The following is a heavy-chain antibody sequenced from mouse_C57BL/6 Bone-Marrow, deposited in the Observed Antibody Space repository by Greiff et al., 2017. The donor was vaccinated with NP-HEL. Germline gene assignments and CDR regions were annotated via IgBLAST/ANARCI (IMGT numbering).Heavy chain of an antibody. CDR1: GFSLTSYG. CDR2: IWSGGST. CDR3: AKNGAYNSKRYAMEY. J-gene: IGHJ4*01. D-gene: IGHD2-5*01. Sequence: QVQLKQSGPGLVQPSQSLSITCTVSGFSLTSYGVHWVRQPPGKGLEWLGVIWSGGSTDYNAAFISRLSISKDNSKRQVFFKMNSLQADDTAIYYCAKNGAYNSKRYAMEYWGQGTSVTVSS. V-gene: IGHV2-4*01.